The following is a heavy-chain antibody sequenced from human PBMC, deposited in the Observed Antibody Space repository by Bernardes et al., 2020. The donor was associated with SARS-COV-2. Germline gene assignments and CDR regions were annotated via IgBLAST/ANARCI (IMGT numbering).Heavy chain of an antibody. Sequence: GGSLRLSCAASGFTFSSYSMNWVRQAPGKGLEWVSSISSSSSYIYYADSVKGRFTISRDNAKNSLYLQMNSLRAEDTAVYYCARGDIVVVPAAIPSFDYWGQGTLVTVSS. CDR3: ARGDIVVVPAAIPSFDY. V-gene: IGHV3-21*01. J-gene: IGHJ4*02. CDR2: ISSSSSYI. CDR1: GFTFSSYS. D-gene: IGHD2-2*01.